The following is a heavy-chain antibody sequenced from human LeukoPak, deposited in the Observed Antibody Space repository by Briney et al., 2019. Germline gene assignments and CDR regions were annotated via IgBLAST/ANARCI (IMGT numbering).Heavy chain of an antibody. CDR3: ARETKTYYFDSSAYYPYYFDS. D-gene: IGHD3-22*01. CDR2: IYYTGST. CDR1: GGSISTSSYY. V-gene: IGHV4-39*02. Sequence: PSETLSLTCIVSGGSISTSSYYWGWIRQPPGKGLEWIGTIYYTGSTYYNPSLKSRVTISVDTSKNQFSLKLSSATAADTAVYYCARETKTYYFDSSAYYPYYFDSWGQGTLVTVSS. J-gene: IGHJ4*02.